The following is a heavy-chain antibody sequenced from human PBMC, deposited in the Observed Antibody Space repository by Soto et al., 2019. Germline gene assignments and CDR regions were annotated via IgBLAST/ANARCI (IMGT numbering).Heavy chain of an antibody. CDR1: GFSLRISGVG. CDR3: AHSATVSDAFDI. V-gene: IGHV2-5*02. Sequence: QITLKESGPPLVKPTQTLTLTCTFSGFSLRISGVGVGWIRQPPGKALEWLALIYWDDDKRYSPSLKSRLTITKDTSKNQVVRTMTNMDPVDTATYYCAHSATVSDAFDIWGQGTMVTVSS. CDR2: IYWDDDK. J-gene: IGHJ3*02. D-gene: IGHD2-15*01.